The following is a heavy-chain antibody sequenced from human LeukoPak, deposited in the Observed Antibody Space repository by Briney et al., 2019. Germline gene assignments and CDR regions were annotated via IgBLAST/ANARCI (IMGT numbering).Heavy chain of an antibody. CDR3: ARHETDYDFWSGYYRAYYYYGMDV. CDR2: IYYSGST. CDR1: GGSISSSSYY. V-gene: IGHV4-39*01. D-gene: IGHD3-3*01. J-gene: IGHJ6*02. Sequence: PSETLSLTCTVSGGSISSSSYYWGWIRQPPGKGLEWIGSIYYSGSTYYNPSLKSRVTLSVDTSKNQFSLKLSSVTAADTAVYYCARHETDYDFWSGYYRAYYYYGMDVWGQGTTVTVSS.